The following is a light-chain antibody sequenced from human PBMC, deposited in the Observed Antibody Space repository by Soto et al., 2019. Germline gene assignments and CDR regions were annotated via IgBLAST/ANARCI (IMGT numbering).Light chain of an antibody. Sequence: DIPMTQSPSTLSASVGDRVTITCRASQSISSWLAWYQQKPGKAPKLLIYKASSLESGVPSRFSGSGSGTECTLTISSLQPDDFATYYCQQYNSYLYTFGQGTKLEIK. CDR2: KAS. CDR1: QSISSW. J-gene: IGKJ2*01. V-gene: IGKV1-5*03. CDR3: QQYNSYLYT.